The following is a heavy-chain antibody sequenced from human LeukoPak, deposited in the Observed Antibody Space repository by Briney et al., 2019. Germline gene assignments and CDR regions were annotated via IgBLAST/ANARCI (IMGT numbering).Heavy chain of an antibody. D-gene: IGHD3-16*01. J-gene: IGHJ4*02. V-gene: IGHV3-7*01. CDR1: GFTFSNYW. CDR3: ATQHYGDFGY. CDR2: IKPDGSEK. Sequence: GGSLRLSCAASGFTFSNYWMTWVRQAPGKGLEWVAAIKPDGSEKYYVDSVKGRFTISRDNAKESLDLQMNSLRAEDTAVYYCATQHYGDFGYWGQGTLVTVSS.